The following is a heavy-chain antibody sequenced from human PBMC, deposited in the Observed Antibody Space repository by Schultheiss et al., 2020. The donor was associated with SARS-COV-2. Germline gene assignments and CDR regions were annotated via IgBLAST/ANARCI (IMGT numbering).Heavy chain of an antibody. V-gene: IGHV4-59*12. CDR1: GASISGYY. CDR3: ARDRIRGSHGD. Sequence: SETLSLTCTVSGASISGYYWSWIRQPPGKGLEWIGYIYYSGSTNYNPSLKSRVTISVDTSKNQFSLKLSSVTAADTAVHYCARDRIRGSHGDWGQGTLVTVSS. D-gene: IGHD1-26*01. J-gene: IGHJ4*02. CDR2: IYYSGST.